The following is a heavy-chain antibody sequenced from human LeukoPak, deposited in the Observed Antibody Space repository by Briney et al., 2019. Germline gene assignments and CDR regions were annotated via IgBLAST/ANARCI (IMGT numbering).Heavy chain of an antibody. CDR1: GGSISSSSYY. V-gene: IGHV4-39*01. J-gene: IGHJ4*02. CDR2: IYYSGST. CDR3: ARVTGYSSGWYVGY. D-gene: IGHD6-19*01. Sequence: PSETLSLTCTVAGGSISSSSYYWGWIRQPPGKGLEWIGSIYYSGSTYYNPSLKSRVTISVDTSKNQCSLKLSSVTAADTAVYYCARVTGYSSGWYVGYWGQGTLVTVSS.